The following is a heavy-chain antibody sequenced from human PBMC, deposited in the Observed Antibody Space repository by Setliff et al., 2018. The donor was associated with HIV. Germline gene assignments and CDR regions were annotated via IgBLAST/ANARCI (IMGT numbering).Heavy chain of an antibody. CDR2: IYYSGST. J-gene: IGHJ4*02. V-gene: IGHV4-39*07. D-gene: IGHD4-17*01. Sequence: SETLSLTCTVSGASISSSSYYWGWIRQPPGKGLEWIGSIYYSGSTYYNPSLKSRVTISLDTSKNQFSLKLSSVTAADTAVYYCASSTTVVTPFFDYWGQGTLVTVSS. CDR1: GASISSSSYY. CDR3: ASSTTVVTPFFDY.